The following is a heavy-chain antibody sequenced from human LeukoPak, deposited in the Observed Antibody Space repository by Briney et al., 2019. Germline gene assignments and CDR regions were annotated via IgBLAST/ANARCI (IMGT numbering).Heavy chain of an antibody. CDR1: GFTFSNYA. D-gene: IGHD4-23*01. V-gene: IGHV3-23*01. CDR3: ARGTTVVTPKAFDI. Sequence: GGSLRLSCAASGFTFSNYAMSWVRQAPGKGLEWVSAINGGGGRTYYADSVKGRFTISRDNSKNTVYLQMNSLRAEDTAVYYCARGTTVVTPKAFDIWGQGTMVTVSS. CDR2: INGGGGRT. J-gene: IGHJ3*02.